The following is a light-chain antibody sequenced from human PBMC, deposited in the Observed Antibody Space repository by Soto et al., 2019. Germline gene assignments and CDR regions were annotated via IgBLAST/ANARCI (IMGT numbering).Light chain of an antibody. J-gene: IGKJ4*01. Sequence: DLVMTQSPASLAVSLGERATINCKSSQSVLYSSNNQNYLGWYQQKVGQPPTLLIYWASTRESGVPDRFSGSGSGTDFTLTISSLQAEDVAGYYCQQYYSNPLTFGGGTKVESK. V-gene: IGKV4-1*01. CDR3: QQYYSNPLT. CDR2: WAS. CDR1: QSVLYSSNNQNY.